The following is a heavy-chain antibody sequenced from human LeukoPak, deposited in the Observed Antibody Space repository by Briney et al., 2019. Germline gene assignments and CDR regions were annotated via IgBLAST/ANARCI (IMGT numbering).Heavy chain of an antibody. V-gene: IGHV1-18*01. J-gene: IGHJ4*02. CDR2: ISAYNGNT. CDR1: GYTFPIYG. CDR3: ARDLSGTPSY. D-gene: IGHD3-3*01. Sequence: ASVKVSCHASGYTFPIYGISWVRQAPGQGLEWMGWISAYNGNTNYAQKLQGRVTMTTDTSTSTAYMELRSLRSDDTAVYYCARDLSGTPSYWGQGTLVTVSS.